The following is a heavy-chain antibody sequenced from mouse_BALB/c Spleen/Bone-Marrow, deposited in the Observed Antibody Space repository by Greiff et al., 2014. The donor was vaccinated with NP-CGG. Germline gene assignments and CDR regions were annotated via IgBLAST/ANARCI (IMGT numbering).Heavy chain of an antibody. J-gene: IGHJ4*01. V-gene: IGHV3-6*02. CDR3: ASYFYYAMDY. CDR2: ISYDGSN. CDR1: GYSITSVYY. D-gene: IGHD1-1*01. Sequence: EVQLVESGPGLVKPSQSLSLTCSVTGYSITSVYYWNWIRQFPGNKLEWMGYISYDGSNNYNPSLKNRISITRDTSKNQFFLKLNSVTTEDTATYYCASYFYYAMDYWGQGTSVTVSS.